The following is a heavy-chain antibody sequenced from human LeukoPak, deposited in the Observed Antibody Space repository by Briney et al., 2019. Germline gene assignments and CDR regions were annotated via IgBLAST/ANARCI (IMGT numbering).Heavy chain of an antibody. CDR2: ISYDGSNK. D-gene: IGHD4-23*01. V-gene: IGHV3-30*18. CDR3: AKDRGGNFDY. Sequence: GGSLRLSCAASGFTFSSYGMHWVRQAPGKGLEWVAVISYDGSNKYYADSVKGRVTISRDNSKNTLYLQTNSLRAEDTAVYYCAKDRGGNFDYWGQGTLVTVSS. J-gene: IGHJ4*02. CDR1: GFTFSSYG.